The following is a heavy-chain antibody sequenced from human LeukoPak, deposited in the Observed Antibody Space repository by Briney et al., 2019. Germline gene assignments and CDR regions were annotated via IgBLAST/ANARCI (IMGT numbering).Heavy chain of an antibody. Sequence: PGGSLRLSCAASGFTFSSYAMSWVRQAPGKGLEWVSAISGSGGSTYYADSVKGRFTISRDNSKNTLYLQMNSLRAEDTAVYYCGVQWLGDLGIDYWGQGTLVTVSS. CDR3: GVQWLGDLGIDY. D-gene: IGHD6-19*01. CDR1: GFTFSSYA. CDR2: ISGSGGST. J-gene: IGHJ4*02. V-gene: IGHV3-23*01.